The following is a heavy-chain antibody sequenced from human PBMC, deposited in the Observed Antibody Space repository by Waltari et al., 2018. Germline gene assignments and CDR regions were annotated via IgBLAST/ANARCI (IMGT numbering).Heavy chain of an antibody. J-gene: IGHJ6*03. D-gene: IGHD5-12*01. CDR2: IYYSGST. Sequence: QVQLQESGPGLVKPSETLSITCTVSGGSISSYYWSWIRQPPGKGLEWIGYIYYSGSTNYNPSLKGRVTISVDTSKNQFSLKLSSVTAADTAVYYCARRSGYDSPGIRDYYYYMDVWGKGTTVTVSS. CDR1: GGSISSYY. CDR3: ARRSGYDSPGIRDYYYYMDV. V-gene: IGHV4-59*01.